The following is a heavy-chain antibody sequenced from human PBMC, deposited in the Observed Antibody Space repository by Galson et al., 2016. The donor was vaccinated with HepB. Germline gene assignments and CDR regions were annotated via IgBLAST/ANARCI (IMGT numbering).Heavy chain of an antibody. V-gene: IGHV4-59*12. Sequence: ETLSLTCSVSSGSMNYFYWSWVRQPPGKGLEWIGYIYYSGTTNYNPSLRSRVTMSVDTSKNQFSLNLSSVTAADTAVYYCARESSGWYQNWFDPWGQGTLVTVSS. J-gene: IGHJ5*02. CDR2: IYYSGTT. CDR1: SGSMNYFY. CDR3: ARESSGWYQNWFDP. D-gene: IGHD3-22*01.